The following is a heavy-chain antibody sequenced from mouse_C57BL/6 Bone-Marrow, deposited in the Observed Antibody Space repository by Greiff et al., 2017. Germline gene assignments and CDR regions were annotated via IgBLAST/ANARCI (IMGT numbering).Heavy chain of an antibody. Sequence: QVQLQQSGAELVRPGTSVKMSCKASGYTFTNYWIGWAKQRPGHGLEWIGDIYPGGGYTNYNEKFKGKATLTADKSSSTADMQFSSLTSEDSAIYYCARKLSDAMDYWGQGTSVTVSS. V-gene: IGHV1-63*01. D-gene: IGHD1-1*02. CDR3: ARKLSDAMDY. CDR1: GYTFTNYW. CDR2: IYPGGGYT. J-gene: IGHJ4*01.